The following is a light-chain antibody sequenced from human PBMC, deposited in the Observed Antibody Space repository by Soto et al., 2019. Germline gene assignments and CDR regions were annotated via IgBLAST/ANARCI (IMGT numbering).Light chain of an antibody. CDR2: ATS. CDR1: QNIDNY. J-gene: IGKJ4*01. CDR3: QESYSTPAVS. Sequence: DIQMTQCSSSLSASQGDRVTIPCRASQNIDNYLNWYQHKPGKAPKLLIYATSTLQSGVPARFSGSGSGTEFTLTISTLQAEDFATYFCQESYSTPAVSFGGGTKVDIK. V-gene: IGKV1-39*01.